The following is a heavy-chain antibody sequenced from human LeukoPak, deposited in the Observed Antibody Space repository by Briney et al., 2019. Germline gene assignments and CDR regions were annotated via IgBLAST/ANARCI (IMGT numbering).Heavy chain of an antibody. CDR2: IWYDGGNK. CDR3: ARDLNTAMVTLGGTIDP. CDR1: GFTFSSYG. Sequence: PGGSLRLSCAASGFTFSSYGMHWVRQAPGKGLEWVAVIWYDGGNKYYADSVKGRFTISRDNSKNTLYLQMNSLRAEDTAVYYCARDLNTAMVTLGGTIDPWGQGTLVTVSS. J-gene: IGHJ5*02. D-gene: IGHD5-18*01. V-gene: IGHV3-33*01.